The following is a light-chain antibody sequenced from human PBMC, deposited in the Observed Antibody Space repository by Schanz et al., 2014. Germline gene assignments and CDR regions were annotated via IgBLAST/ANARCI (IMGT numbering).Light chain of an antibody. V-gene: IGLV2-23*02. J-gene: IGLJ2*01. Sequence: QSALTQPASVSGSPGQSITISCTGTSSDVGGYNYVSWFQQDPGKAPKVIISDVSDRPSGVSDRFSGSKSGNTASLTISGLQAEDEADYYCCSYAGSTTLVFGGGTKLTVL. CDR3: CSYAGSTTLV. CDR1: SSDVGGYNY. CDR2: DVS.